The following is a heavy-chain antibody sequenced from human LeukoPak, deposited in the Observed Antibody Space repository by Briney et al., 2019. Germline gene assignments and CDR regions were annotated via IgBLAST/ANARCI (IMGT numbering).Heavy chain of an antibody. D-gene: IGHD1-26*01. J-gene: IGHJ4*02. V-gene: IGHV3-23*01. CDR3: ARDGLGSYGPRYYFDY. CDR1: GFTLSSYA. Sequence: GGSLRLSCAASGFTLSSYAMSWVRQAPGKGLEWVSAISGSGGSTYYADSVKGRFTISRDNSKNTLYLQMNSLRAEDTAVYYCARDGLGSYGPRYYFDYWGQGTLVTVSS. CDR2: ISGSGGST.